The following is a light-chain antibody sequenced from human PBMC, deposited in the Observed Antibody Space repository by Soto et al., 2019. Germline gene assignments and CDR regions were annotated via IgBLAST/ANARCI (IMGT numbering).Light chain of an antibody. J-gene: IGLJ2*01. CDR1: SSDVGGYNY. V-gene: IGLV2-8*01. CDR2: EVS. Sequence: QSVLTQPPSASGSPGESVTLSCTGTSSDVGGYNYVSWYQQHPGKAPKLMIYEVSERPSGVPDRFSGSKSGNPASLTVSGLQAEDEADYYCSSYAGSNNLVVFGGGTKLTVL. CDR3: SSYAGSNNLVV.